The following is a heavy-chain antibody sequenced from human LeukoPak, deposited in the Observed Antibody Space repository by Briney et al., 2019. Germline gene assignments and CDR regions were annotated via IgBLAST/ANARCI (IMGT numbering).Heavy chain of an antibody. CDR1: GGSFSGYY. V-gene: IGHV4-34*01. Sequence: SETLSLTCAVYGGSFSGYYWSWIRQPPGKGLEWIGEINHSGSTSYNPSLKSRVTISIDTSKNQFSLKLSSVTAAGTAVYYCARFYLGADAFDIWGQGTMVTVSS. D-gene: IGHD3-10*01. J-gene: IGHJ3*02. CDR3: ARFYLGADAFDI. CDR2: INHSGST.